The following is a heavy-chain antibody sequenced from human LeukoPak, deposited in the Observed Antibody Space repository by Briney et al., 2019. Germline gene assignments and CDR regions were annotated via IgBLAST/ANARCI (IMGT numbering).Heavy chain of an antibody. CDR3: AREVDDAGIAAAGTMEGWFDP. CDR1: GYSFTTYA. D-gene: IGHD6-13*01. J-gene: IGHJ5*02. CDR2: IIPFFGTA. Sequence: SVTVSCRASGYSFTTYAISCWRQAPGQGLQWRGGIIPFFGTANYAQTFQGRVTITADKSTNTVYMKLSTLTAEDTAVYYCAREVDDAGIAAAGTMEGWFDPWGQGTLVTVSS. V-gene: IGHV1-69*06.